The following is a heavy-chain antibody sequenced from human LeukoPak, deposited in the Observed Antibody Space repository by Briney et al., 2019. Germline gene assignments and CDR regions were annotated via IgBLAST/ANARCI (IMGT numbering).Heavy chain of an antibody. CDR3: ARSPLEWELLDY. V-gene: IGHV1-69*13. CDR1: GGTFSSYA. Sequence: ASVKVSCKASGGTFSSYAISWVRQAPGQGLEWMGGIIPIFGTANYAQKFQGRVTITADESTGTAYMELSSLRSEDTAVYYCARSPLEWELLDYWGQGTLVTVSS. J-gene: IGHJ4*02. CDR2: IIPIFGTA. D-gene: IGHD1-26*01.